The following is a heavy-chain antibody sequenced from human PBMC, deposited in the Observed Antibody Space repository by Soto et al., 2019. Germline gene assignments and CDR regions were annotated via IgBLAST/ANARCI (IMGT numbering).Heavy chain of an antibody. Sequence: SVKVSCKASGGTFSSYAISWVRQAPGQGLEWMGGIILIFGTANYAQKFQGRVTITTDESTSTAYMELRSLRSDDTAVYYCAISSITMVRGVIKPYYYGMDVWGQGTTVTVSS. CDR1: GGTFSSYA. CDR2: IILIFGTA. V-gene: IGHV1-69*05. D-gene: IGHD3-10*01. CDR3: AISSITMVRGVIKPYYYGMDV. J-gene: IGHJ6*02.